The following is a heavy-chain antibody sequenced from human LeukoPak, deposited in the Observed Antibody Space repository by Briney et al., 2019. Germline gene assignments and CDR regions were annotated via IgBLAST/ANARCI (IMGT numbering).Heavy chain of an antibody. Sequence: SETLSLTCAVYGGSFSGYYWSWIRQPPGKGLEWIGEINHSGSTNYNPSLKSRVTISVDTSKNQVSLKLSSVTAADTAVYYCARVRWDSSGYYFDYWGQGTLVTVSS. D-gene: IGHD3-22*01. CDR1: GGSFSGYY. J-gene: IGHJ4*02. CDR3: ARVRWDSSGYYFDY. CDR2: INHSGST. V-gene: IGHV4-34*01.